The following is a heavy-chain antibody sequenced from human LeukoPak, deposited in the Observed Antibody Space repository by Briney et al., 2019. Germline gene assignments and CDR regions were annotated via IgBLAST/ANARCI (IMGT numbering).Heavy chain of an antibody. D-gene: IGHD2-2*03. CDR3: ARDGYCSSTSCLSPSKYYYYGMDV. CDR1: GGPISSYY. Sequence: SETLSLTCTVSGGPISSYYWSWIRQPAGKGLEWIGRIYTSGSTNYNPSLKSRVTMSVDTSKNQFSLKLSSVTAADTAVYYCARDGYCSSTSCLSPSKYYYYGMDVWGQGTTVTVSS. V-gene: IGHV4-4*07. J-gene: IGHJ6*02. CDR2: IYTSGST.